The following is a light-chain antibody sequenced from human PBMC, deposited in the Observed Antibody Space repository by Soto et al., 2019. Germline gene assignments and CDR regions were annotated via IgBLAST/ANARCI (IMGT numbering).Light chain of an antibody. CDR3: SSYTSSSTRV. Sequence: QSALTQPASVSGSPGQSITISCTGTSSDVGGYNYVSWYQQHPGKAPKLMIYDVSNRPSGVSNRFSGSKSGNTASLTISGLQADDEADYYCSSYTSSSTRVFGGGTQLTVL. CDR1: SSDVGGYNY. V-gene: IGLV2-14*01. J-gene: IGLJ2*01. CDR2: DVS.